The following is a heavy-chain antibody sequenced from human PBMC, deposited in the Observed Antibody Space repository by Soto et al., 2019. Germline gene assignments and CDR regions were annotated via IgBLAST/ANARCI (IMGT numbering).Heavy chain of an antibody. CDR3: ARYNSYAIAY. Sequence: SETLSLTCTVSGTSISSYYWSWIRQPPGKGLEWIANIHYSVTTNYNPSLASRVTLSVDTSKNQFSLKMTSVTAADRAMYFCARYNSYAIAYWGRGTLVTVSS. CDR2: IHYSVTT. J-gene: IGHJ4*02. V-gene: IGHV4-59*01. D-gene: IGHD2-8*01. CDR1: GTSISSYY.